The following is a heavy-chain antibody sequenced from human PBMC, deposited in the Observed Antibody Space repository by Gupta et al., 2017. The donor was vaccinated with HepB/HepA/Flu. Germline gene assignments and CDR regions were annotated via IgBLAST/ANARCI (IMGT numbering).Heavy chain of an antibody. CDR2: ISGSGANM. J-gene: IGHJ4*02. CDR3: AKAGCSGGTCYRPPDS. CDR1: GFTFDNYA. V-gene: IGHV3-23*01. Sequence: EVQLLESGGGLVQPGGSLRLSCAASGFTFDNYAMTWVRQAPGKGLEWVSAISGSGANMYYADSVKGRFTIFRDNSNNMLYVQMNGLRAEDTAVYYCAKAGCSGGTCYRPPDSWGQGTLVTVSS. D-gene: IGHD2-15*01.